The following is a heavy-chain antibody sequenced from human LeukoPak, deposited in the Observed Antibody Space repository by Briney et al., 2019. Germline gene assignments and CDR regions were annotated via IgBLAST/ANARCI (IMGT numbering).Heavy chain of an antibody. CDR1: GFTFSSYS. CDR2: ISSSSSYI. J-gene: IGHJ4*02. D-gene: IGHD1-1*01. Sequence: GGSLGLSCAASGFTFSSYSMNWVRQAPGKGLEWVSSISSSSSYIYYADSVKGRFTISRDNAKNSLYLRMNSLRAEDTAVYYCASGYNWKDHFDYWGQGTLVTVSS. V-gene: IGHV3-21*01. CDR3: ASGYNWKDHFDY.